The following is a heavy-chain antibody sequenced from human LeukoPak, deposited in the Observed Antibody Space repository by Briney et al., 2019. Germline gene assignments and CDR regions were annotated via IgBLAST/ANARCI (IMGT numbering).Heavy chain of an antibody. CDR3: ARVGDNYNHYGGYEATYYYYGMDV. Sequence: ASVKVSCKASGYTFTSYDINWVRQATGQGLEWMGWMNPNSGNTGYAQKFQGRVTMTRNTSLSTAYMELSSLRSEDTAVYYCARVGDNYNHYGGYEATYYYYGMDVWGQGTTVTVSS. D-gene: IGHD4-17*01. CDR1: GYTFTSYD. CDR2: MNPNSGNT. J-gene: IGHJ6*02. V-gene: IGHV1-8*01.